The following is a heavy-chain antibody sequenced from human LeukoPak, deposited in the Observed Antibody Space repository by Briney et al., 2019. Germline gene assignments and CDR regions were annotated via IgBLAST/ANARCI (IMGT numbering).Heavy chain of an antibody. D-gene: IGHD3-22*01. V-gene: IGHV1-69*13. J-gene: IGHJ4*02. Sequence: SVKVSCKASGGTFSSYAISWVRQAPGQGLEWMGGITPMFGTANYAQKFQGRVTITAAESTSTAYMELSSLRSEDTAVYYCVRDGSYYDSSGYYYLYWGQGTLVTVSS. CDR3: VRDGSYYDSSGYYYLY. CDR1: GGTFSSYA. CDR2: ITPMFGTA.